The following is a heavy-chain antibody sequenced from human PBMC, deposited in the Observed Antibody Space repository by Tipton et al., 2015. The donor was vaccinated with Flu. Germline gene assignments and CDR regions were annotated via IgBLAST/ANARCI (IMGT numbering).Heavy chain of an antibody. Sequence: TLSLTCTVSGGSISSYYWSWIRQPPGKGLEWIGYIYYSGSTNYNPSLKSRVTISVDTSKNQFSLKLSSVTAADTAVYYCARHGIYSGSYLWYYYYGMDVWGQGP. CDR2: IYYSGST. CDR3: ARHGIYSGSYLWYYYYGMDV. D-gene: IGHD1-26*01. CDR1: GGSISSYY. J-gene: IGHJ6*02. V-gene: IGHV4-59*08.